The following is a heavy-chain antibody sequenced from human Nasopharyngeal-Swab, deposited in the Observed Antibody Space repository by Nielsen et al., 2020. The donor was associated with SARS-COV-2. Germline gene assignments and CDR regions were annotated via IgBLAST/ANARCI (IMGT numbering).Heavy chain of an antibody. CDR2: IIPIFGTA. CDR3: ARGHDSSSGKGPIDY. Sequence: SVKVSCKASGGTFISYAISWVRQAPGQGLEWMGGIIPIFGTANYAQKFQGRVTITADESTSTAYMELSSLRSEDTAVYYCARGHDSSSGKGPIDYWGQGTLVTVSS. D-gene: IGHD6-6*01. CDR1: GGTFISYA. J-gene: IGHJ4*02. V-gene: IGHV1-69*13.